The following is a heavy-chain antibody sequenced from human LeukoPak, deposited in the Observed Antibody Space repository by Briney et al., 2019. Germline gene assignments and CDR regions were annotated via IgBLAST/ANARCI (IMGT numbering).Heavy chain of an antibody. CDR3: AKERYSDGYPYFDY. V-gene: IGHV3-23*01. D-gene: IGHD5-18*01. CDR2: ISGSGGST. Sequence: GGSLRLSCAASGFTFSSYAMSWVRQAPGKGLEWVSGISGSGGSTYYAESVKGRFTISRDNSKNTLYLQMNSLRAEDTAVYYCAKERYSDGYPYFDYWGQGTLVTVSS. J-gene: IGHJ4*02. CDR1: GFTFSSYA.